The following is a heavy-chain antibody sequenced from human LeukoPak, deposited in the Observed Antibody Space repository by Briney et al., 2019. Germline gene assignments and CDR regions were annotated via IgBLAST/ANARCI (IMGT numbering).Heavy chain of an antibody. CDR1: GFAFSSNG. CDR2: ISYDGSNK. Sequence: GRSLRLSCAASGFAFSSNGMHWVRQAPGKGLEWVALISYDGSNKYYADSVKGRFTISRDNSKNTLYLQMNSLRAEDTAVYYCAKDRSSSWTWTIDYWGQGTLVTVSS. V-gene: IGHV3-30*18. CDR3: AKDRSSSWTWTIDY. D-gene: IGHD6-13*01. J-gene: IGHJ4*02.